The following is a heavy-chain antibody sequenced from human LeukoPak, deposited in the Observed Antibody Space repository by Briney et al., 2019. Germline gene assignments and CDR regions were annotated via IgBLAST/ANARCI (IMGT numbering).Heavy chain of an antibody. CDR1: GFTFSSYA. D-gene: IGHD4-23*01. J-gene: IGHJ4*02. CDR2: IGSSGANI. Sequence: GGSLRLSCAASGFTFSSYAMSWVRQAPGKGLEWVSSIGSSGANIYYADSVKGRFTISRDNSKNSLYLQMNSLRAEDTAVYYCAKLAGDNFDRSAYWGQGTLVTVSS. V-gene: IGHV3-23*01. CDR3: AKLAGDNFDRSAY.